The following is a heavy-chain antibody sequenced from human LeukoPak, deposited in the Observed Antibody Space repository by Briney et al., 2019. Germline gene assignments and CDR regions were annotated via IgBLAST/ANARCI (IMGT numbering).Heavy chain of an antibody. CDR3: ARGALGLTYSSSLYLGYHGLDV. J-gene: IGHJ6*02. CDR2: ISFDGNNR. V-gene: IGHV3-30-3*01. CDR1: GFTFNNYA. D-gene: IGHD6-13*01. Sequence: GGSLRLSCAASGFTFNNYAMFWVRQAPGNGLEWGSVISFDGNNRYYAASVKGRFTISRDNSKYVYHQMSSLRVEDTAVYYCARGALGLTYSSSLYLGYHGLDVWGQGTTVIVSS.